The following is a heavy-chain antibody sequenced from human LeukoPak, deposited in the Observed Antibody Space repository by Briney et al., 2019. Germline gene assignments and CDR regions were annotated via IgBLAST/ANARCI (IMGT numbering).Heavy chain of an antibody. D-gene: IGHD3-22*01. CDR2: IYYSGSI. V-gene: IGHV4-39*01. J-gene: IGHJ5*02. Sequence: SETLSLTCTVSGGSISSSSYYWGWIRQPPGKGLEWIGSIYYSGSIYYNPSLKSRVTISVDTSKNQFSLKLSSVTAADTAVYYCARRDSSGYNRWFDPWGQGTLVTVSS. CDR3: ARRDSSGYNRWFDP. CDR1: GGSISSSSYY.